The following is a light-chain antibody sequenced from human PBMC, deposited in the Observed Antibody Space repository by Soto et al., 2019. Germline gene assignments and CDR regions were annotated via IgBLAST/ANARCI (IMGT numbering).Light chain of an antibody. CDR1: SGYSNYK. CDR2: VGTGGIVG. Sequence: QLVLTQPPSASASLGASVTLTCTLSSGYSNYKVDWYQQRPGKGPRFVMRVGTGGIVGSKGDGIPDRFSVLGSGLNRYLTIKNIQEEDESDYHCGADLGSGSNFVYVFGGGTQLTVL. V-gene: IGLV9-49*01. J-gene: IGLJ7*01. CDR3: GADLGSGSNFVYV.